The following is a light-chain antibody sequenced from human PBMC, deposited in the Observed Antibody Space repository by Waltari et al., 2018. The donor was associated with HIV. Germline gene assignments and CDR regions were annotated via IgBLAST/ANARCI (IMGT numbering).Light chain of an antibody. V-gene: IGKV4-1*01. CDR3: QQYYSTPT. J-gene: IGKJ4*01. CDR2: WAS. CDR1: QSVLYSSKNKNY. Sequence: DIVMTQSPDSLAVSLGERATINCKSSQSVLYSSKNKNYLAWYQQKPGQPPKLLIYWASTRESGVPDRCSGSGSGTDFTLTISSLQAEDVAVYYCQQYYSTPTFGGGTKVEIK.